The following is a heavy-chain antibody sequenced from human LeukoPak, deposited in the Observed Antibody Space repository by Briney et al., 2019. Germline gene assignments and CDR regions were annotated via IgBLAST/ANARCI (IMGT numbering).Heavy chain of an antibody. J-gene: IGHJ6*04. CDR3: ARLPRIRYYYGMDV. V-gene: IGHV5-10-1*01. D-gene: IGHD2-15*01. CDR1: GYSFTSYW. CDR2: IDPSDSYT. Sequence: GASLKISCKGSGYSFTSYWISWVRQLPGKGLEWMGRIDPSDSYTNYSPSFQGHVTISADKSISTAYLQWSSLKASDTAMYYCARLPRIRYYYGMDVWGKGTTVTVSS.